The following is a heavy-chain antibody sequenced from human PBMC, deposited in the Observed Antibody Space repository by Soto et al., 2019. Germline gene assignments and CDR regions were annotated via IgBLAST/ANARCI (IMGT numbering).Heavy chain of an antibody. J-gene: IGHJ5*02. CDR3: ARDLDSSGFSPDWFDP. D-gene: IGHD3-22*01. CDR1: GGSLSNYY. CDR2: IYTGGSV. V-gene: IGHV4-4*07. Sequence: SETLSLTCTVSGGSLSNYYWSWIRQPTGKGLEWIGRIYTGGSVNYNPSLKSRVPMSVDTFKQQFSLKLTSVTAADTAVYYCARDLDSSGFSPDWFDPWGQGILVT.